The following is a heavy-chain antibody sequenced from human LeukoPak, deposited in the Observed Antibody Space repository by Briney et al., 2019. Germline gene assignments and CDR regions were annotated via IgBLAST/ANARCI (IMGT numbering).Heavy chain of an antibody. CDR3: ARGRDGYNSHDY. Sequence: SQTLSLTCTVSGGSISSGGYYWSWIRQPPGKGLEWIGSNHYGGNTHYNPSLKSRVTVYVDTSKNQFSLKLSSVTAADTAVYYCARGRDGYNSHDYWGQGTLVTVSS. V-gene: IGHV4-39*01. D-gene: IGHD5-24*01. J-gene: IGHJ4*02. CDR1: GGSISSGGYY. CDR2: NHYGGNT.